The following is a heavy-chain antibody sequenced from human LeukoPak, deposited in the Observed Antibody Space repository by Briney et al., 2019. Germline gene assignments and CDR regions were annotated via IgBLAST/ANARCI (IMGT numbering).Heavy chain of an antibody. V-gene: IGHV3-66*01. Sequence: GGSLRLSCAASGFTVSSNYMSWVRQAPGEGLEWVSVISSGGSTYYADSVKGRFTISRDNSKNPLYLQMNSLRAEDTAVYYCARVPWGNWFDPWGQGTLVTVSS. J-gene: IGHJ5*02. CDR1: GFTVSSNY. CDR2: ISSGGST. D-gene: IGHD3-16*01. CDR3: ARVPWGNWFDP.